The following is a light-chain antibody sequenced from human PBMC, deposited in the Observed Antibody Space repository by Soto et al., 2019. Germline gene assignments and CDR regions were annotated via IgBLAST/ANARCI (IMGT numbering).Light chain of an antibody. CDR1: QDINSY. Sequence: IQLTQSPSSLSASVGDRVTITCRASQDINSYLAWYQQKPGKAPNLLIYAGTSLQSGVPSRFSGSESGTEFTLTISSLQPEDFATYYCQQLHVYPSTFGGGTKVE. CDR3: QQLHVYPST. V-gene: IGKV1-9*01. J-gene: IGKJ4*01. CDR2: AGT.